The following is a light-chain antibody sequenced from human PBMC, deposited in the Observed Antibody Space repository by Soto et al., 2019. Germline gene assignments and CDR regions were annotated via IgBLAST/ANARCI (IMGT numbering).Light chain of an antibody. CDR2: GAS. Sequence: EIVLTQSPGTLSLSPGERATLSCRASQSVSSSYLAWYQQKPGQAPRLLIYGASSRATGIPDRFSGSGSGTVFTLTICRLELEDFGVYYCQQYGSSHPLTFDGGNKVEIK. CDR1: QSVSSSY. J-gene: IGKJ4*01. V-gene: IGKV3-20*01. CDR3: QQYGSSHPLT.